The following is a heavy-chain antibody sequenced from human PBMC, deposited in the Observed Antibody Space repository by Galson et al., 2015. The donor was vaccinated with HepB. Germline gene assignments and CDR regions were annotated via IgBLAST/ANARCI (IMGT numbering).Heavy chain of an antibody. CDR2: INQYGSEK. CDR1: GFTFSSYW. V-gene: IGHV3-7*01. Sequence: SLRLSCAASGFTFSSYWMSWVRQAPGKGLEWVANINQYGSEKYYVDSMKGRFTISRDNSKKMLFLQMNSLRDEDTAVYYCAKDGRGWFGEFLPEDWGQGTLVAVSS. D-gene: IGHD3-10*01. CDR3: AKDGRGWFGEFLPED. J-gene: IGHJ4*02.